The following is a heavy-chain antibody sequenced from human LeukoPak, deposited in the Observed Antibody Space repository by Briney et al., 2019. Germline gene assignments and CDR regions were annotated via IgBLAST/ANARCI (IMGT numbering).Heavy chain of an antibody. CDR3: ARGGNRFGGFYFDY. CDR2: IHRSGRS. CDR1: ADSLSSGGHY. J-gene: IGHJ4*02. V-gene: IGHV4-31*03. Sequence: SQTLSLTCTVSADSLSSGGHYWAWIRQFPGKGLESIGSIHRSGRSRHNPSLKDRVAISVDTSRKQFALKLSSVTAADTAMYYCARGGNRFGGFYFDYWGQGIQVIVSS. D-gene: IGHD3-10*01.